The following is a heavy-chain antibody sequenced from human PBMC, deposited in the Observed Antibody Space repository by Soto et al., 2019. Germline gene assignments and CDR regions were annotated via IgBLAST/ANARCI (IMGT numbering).Heavy chain of an antibody. CDR2: ITHDGSGT. J-gene: IGHJ4*01. CDR1: GFIFTNYW. CDR3: GSVFEY. V-gene: IGHV3-74*01. Sequence: EVEVVESGGGLVQPGESLRLSCAASGFIFTNYWMHWVRQVPGRGLVWVSGITHDGSGTKYADSVKGRFTISRDNAKNTVXLQMNSLXXXXTAVYYCGSVFEYWGRGTLVTVSS.